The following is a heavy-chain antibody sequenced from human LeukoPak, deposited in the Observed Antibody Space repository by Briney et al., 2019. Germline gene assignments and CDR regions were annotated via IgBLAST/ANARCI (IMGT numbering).Heavy chain of an antibody. Sequence: TGGSLRLSCAASGFIFSSYAMSWVRQAPRKGLEWVSSLSGSGISTYYADSVKGRFTISRDNSKNTLYLQMNSLRAEDTAVYYCARDAYGMDVWGQGTTVTVSS. CDR3: ARDAYGMDV. J-gene: IGHJ6*02. CDR2: LSGSGIST. V-gene: IGHV3-23*01. CDR1: GFIFSSYA.